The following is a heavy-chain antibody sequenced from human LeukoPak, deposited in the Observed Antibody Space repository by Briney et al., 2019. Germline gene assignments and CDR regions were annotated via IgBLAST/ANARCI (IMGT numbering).Heavy chain of an antibody. V-gene: IGHV4-59*08. CDR3: ATLRGSSSAVFDY. CDR2: IHYSGRT. J-gene: IGHJ4*02. Sequence: SETLSLTCTVSGGSISSDYWSWIRQPPGKGLEWIGYIHYSGRTNYNPSLKSRITISVDTSKTQFSLKLSSVTAANTAVYYCATLRGSSSAVFDYWGQGTLVTVSS. CDR1: GGSISSDY. D-gene: IGHD2-2*01.